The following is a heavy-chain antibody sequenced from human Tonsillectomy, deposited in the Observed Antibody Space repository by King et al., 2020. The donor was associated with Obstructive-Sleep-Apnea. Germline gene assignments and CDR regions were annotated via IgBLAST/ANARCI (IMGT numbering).Heavy chain of an antibody. CDR3: ARDVPYCGGDCYTADWFDP. J-gene: IGHJ5*02. V-gene: IGHV4-39*07. CDR2: IYYSVRA. Sequence: QLQESGPGLVKPSETLSLTCTVSGGSISSSNYYWGWIRQPPRKRLEWIGSIYYSVRAYSNPSLKSRVTISVDTSKNQFSLKLSAVTAADTAVYYCARDVPYCGGDCYTADWFDPWGQGTLVTVSS. CDR1: GGSISSSNYY. D-gene: IGHD2-21*02.